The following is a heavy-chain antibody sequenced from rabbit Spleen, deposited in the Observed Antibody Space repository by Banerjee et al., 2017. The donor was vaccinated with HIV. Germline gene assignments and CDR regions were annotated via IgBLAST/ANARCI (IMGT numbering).Heavy chain of an antibody. D-gene: IGHD1-1*01. CDR3: ATADFGSGDFNL. CDR1: GFSFSSSYY. V-gene: IGHV1S40*01. J-gene: IGHJ4*01. CDR2: IYGVSSGST. Sequence: QSLEESGGGLVKPGGTLTLTCTVSGFSFSSSYYMCWVRQAPGKGLECIACIYGVSSGSTYYTSWAKGRFTITRSTSLNTVTLQLNSLTAADTATYFCATADFGSGDFNLWGQGTLVTVS.